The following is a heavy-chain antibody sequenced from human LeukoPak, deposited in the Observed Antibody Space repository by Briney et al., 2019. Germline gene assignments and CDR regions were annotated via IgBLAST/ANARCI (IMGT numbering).Heavy chain of an antibody. D-gene: IGHD4-17*01. CDR1: GFSLSTYA. J-gene: IGHJ5*02. CDR3: AKDRADNGDRLRFDP. CDR2: ISGAGGRT. Sequence: GGSLRLSCAASGFSLSTYAMSWVRQAPGKGLEWVSAISGAGGRTYYADSVKGRFTISRDNSKNTLYLQMGSLRAEDTAVYYCAKDRADNGDRLRFDPWGQGTLVTVSS. V-gene: IGHV3-23*01.